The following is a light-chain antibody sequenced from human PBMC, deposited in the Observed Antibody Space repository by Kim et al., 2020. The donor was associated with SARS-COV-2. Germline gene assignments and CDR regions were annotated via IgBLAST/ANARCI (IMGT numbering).Light chain of an antibody. Sequence: APGERATLSCRASQSVSSDLAWYQQKPGQAPRLLMYGASTRATGIPARFSGSGSGTEFTLTISSLQSEDFVIYYCQQYNNWRPITFGQGTRLEIK. J-gene: IGKJ5*01. V-gene: IGKV3-15*01. CDR3: QQYNNWRPIT. CDR1: QSVSSD. CDR2: GAS.